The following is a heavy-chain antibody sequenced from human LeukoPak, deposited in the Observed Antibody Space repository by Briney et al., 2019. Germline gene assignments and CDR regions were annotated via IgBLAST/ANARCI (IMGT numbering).Heavy chain of an antibody. V-gene: IGHV3-9*01. Sequence: PGRSLRLSFAASGFTFDDYAMHWVRQAPGKGLEWVSGISWNSGSIGYADSVKGRFTISRDNAKNSLYLQMNSLRAEDTALYYCAKDPYYYGSGSYFQHWGQGTLVTVSS. CDR3: AKDPYYYGSGSYFQH. D-gene: IGHD3-10*01. J-gene: IGHJ1*01. CDR1: GFTFDDYA. CDR2: ISWNSGSI.